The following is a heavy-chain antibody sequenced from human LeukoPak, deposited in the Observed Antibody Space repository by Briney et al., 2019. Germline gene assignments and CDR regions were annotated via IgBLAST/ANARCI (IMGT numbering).Heavy chain of an antibody. Sequence: ASVKVSCKASGGTFSSYAISWVRQAPGQGLEWMGGIIPIFGTANYAQKFQGRVTITTDESTSTAYMELRSLRSEDTAVYYCARDRYVHNYYDSSGYYVGWFDPWGQGTLVTVSS. CDR3: ARDRYVHNYYDSSGYYVGWFDP. V-gene: IGHV1-69*05. J-gene: IGHJ5*02. CDR1: GGTFSSYA. CDR2: IIPIFGTA. D-gene: IGHD3-22*01.